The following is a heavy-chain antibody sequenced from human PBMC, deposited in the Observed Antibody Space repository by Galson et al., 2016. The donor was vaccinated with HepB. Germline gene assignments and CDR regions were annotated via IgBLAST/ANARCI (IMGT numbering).Heavy chain of an antibody. CDR1: GGSFGTYY. Sequence: SETLSLTCAVHGGSFGTYYWSWIRQPPGKGLEWIGEINESGSTNNNPSLKSRVTMSVDTSKKQFSLNLSSVTAADTAVYYCANHKFQRAFDIWGQGTMVIVSS. CDR2: INESGST. CDR3: ANHKFQRAFDI. V-gene: IGHV4-34*01. J-gene: IGHJ3*02.